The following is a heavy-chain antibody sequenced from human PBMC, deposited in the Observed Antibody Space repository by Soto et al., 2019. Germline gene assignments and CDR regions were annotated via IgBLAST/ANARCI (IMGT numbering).Heavy chain of an antibody. Sequence: QVQLQESGPGLVKPSETLSLTCTVSGGSISSYYWSWIRQPPGKGLEWIGYIYYSGSTNYNPSLKSRVTISVDTSKYQFSLKLSSVTAADTAVYYCARDRGYCSGGSCLNWFDPWGQGTLVTVSS. J-gene: IGHJ5*02. V-gene: IGHV4-59*01. D-gene: IGHD2-15*01. CDR2: IYYSGST. CDR3: ARDRGYCSGGSCLNWFDP. CDR1: GGSISSYY.